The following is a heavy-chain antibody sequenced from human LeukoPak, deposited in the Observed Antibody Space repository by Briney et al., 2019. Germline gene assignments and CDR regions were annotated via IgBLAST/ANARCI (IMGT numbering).Heavy chain of an antibody. CDR1: GGSISSGSYY. D-gene: IGHD3/OR15-3a*01. V-gene: IGHV4-61*02. Sequence: SETLSLTCTVSGGSISSGSYYWSWIRQPAGKGLEWIGRIYTSGSTNYNPSLKSRVTISVDTSKNQFSLKLSSVTAADTAVYYCARGLIYLAAFDIWGQGTMVTVSS. CDR3: ARGLIYLAAFDI. J-gene: IGHJ3*02. CDR2: IYTSGST.